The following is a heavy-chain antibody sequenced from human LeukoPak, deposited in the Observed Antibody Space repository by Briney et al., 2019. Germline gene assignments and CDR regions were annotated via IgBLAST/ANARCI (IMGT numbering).Heavy chain of an antibody. CDR1: GTSFSSYY. D-gene: IGHD4-17*01. J-gene: IGHJ4*02. Sequence: NPSETLSLTCAVSGTSFSSYYWSWIRQPPGKGLEWIGEVNHSGYTNDNPSLKSRVTISVDTSKNQFSLRLRSVTAADTGVYFCARMTTGHDFWGQGTLGTVSS. V-gene: IGHV4-34*01. CDR2: VNHSGYT. CDR3: ARMTTGHDF.